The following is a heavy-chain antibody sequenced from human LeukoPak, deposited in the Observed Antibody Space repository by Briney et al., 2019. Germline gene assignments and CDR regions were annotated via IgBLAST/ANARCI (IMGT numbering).Heavy chain of an antibody. V-gene: IGHV3-21*01. D-gene: IGHD3-9*01. CDR3: ATTFDYIEFDP. Sequence: GGSLRLTCAASGFTFSSYSMNWVRQAPGKGLEWVSSISSSSSYIYYADSVKGRFTISRDNAKNSLYLQMNSLRAEDTAVYYCATTFDYIEFDPWGQGTLVTVSS. J-gene: IGHJ5*02. CDR2: ISSSSSYI. CDR1: GFTFSSYS.